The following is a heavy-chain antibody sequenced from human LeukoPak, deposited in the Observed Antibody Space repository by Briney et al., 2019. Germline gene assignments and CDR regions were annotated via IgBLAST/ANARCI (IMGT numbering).Heavy chain of an antibody. CDR2: ISHSGST. J-gene: IGHJ5*02. Sequence: SETLSLTCAVYGGSFSGYYWSWIRQPPGKGLEWIGEISHSGSTNYNPSLKSRVTISVDTSKNQFSLKLSSVTAADTAVYYCAVTRYDFWSGYKGWFDPWGQGTLVTVSS. CDR1: GGSFSGYY. CDR3: AVTRYDFWSGYKGWFDP. D-gene: IGHD3-3*01. V-gene: IGHV4-34*01.